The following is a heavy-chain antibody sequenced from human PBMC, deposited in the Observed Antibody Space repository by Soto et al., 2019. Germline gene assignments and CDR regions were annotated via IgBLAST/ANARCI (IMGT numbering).Heavy chain of an antibody. CDR2: ISSSSSYI. J-gene: IGHJ3*01. D-gene: IGHD3-9*01. CDR3: ARDSVLRYFDWLYTAFDV. Sequence: GGSLRLSCAASGFTFSSYSMNWVRQAPGKGLEWVSSISSSSSYIYYADSVKGRFTISRDNAKNSLYLQMNSPRAEDTAVYYCARDSVLRYFDWLYTAFDVWGQGTMVTVSS. V-gene: IGHV3-21*01. CDR1: GFTFSSYS.